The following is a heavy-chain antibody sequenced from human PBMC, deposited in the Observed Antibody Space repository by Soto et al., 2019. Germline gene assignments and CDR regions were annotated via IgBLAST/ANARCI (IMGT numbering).Heavy chain of an antibody. CDR3: ARRHYYGSD. D-gene: IGHD3-10*01. J-gene: IGHJ4*02. CDR2: IYSGGST. Sequence: EVQLVESGGGLVQPGGSLRLSCAASGFSVSSNYMYWVRQAPGKGLECVSLIYSGGSTDHADSVKDRFTISRDNSKNTLYLQMNSPRAEDTAVYYCARRHYYGSDWGQGTLVTVSS. CDR1: GFSVSSNY. V-gene: IGHV3-66*04.